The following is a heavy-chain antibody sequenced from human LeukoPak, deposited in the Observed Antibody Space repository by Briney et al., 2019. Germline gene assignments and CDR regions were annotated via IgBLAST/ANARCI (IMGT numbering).Heavy chain of an antibody. CDR2: IYNPGST. V-gene: IGHV4-59*12. CDR3: ARVWGGLGFLEWIQHMDV. Sequence: PSETLSLTCSVSGGPISDNYWSWIRQPPGKGLEWIGYIYNPGSTNYNPSLRSRVTMSVDTSKNQFSLRLTSVTAADTAIYYCARVWGGLGFLEWIQHMDVWGNGTTVIVSS. D-gene: IGHD3-3*01. CDR1: GGPISDNY. J-gene: IGHJ6*03.